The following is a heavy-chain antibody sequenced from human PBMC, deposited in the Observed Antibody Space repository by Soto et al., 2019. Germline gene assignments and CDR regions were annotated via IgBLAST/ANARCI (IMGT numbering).Heavy chain of an antibody. V-gene: IGHV3-23*01. Sequence: PGGSLRLSCAASGFTFSSYAMSWVRQAPGKGLEWVSAISGSGGSTYYADSMKGRFTISRDNSKNTLYLQMNSLRAEDTAVYYCAKDFSIQLWLLVYFDYWGQGTLVTVSS. CDR1: GFTFSSYA. CDR3: AKDFSIQLWLLVYFDY. J-gene: IGHJ4*02. D-gene: IGHD5-18*01. CDR2: ISGSGGST.